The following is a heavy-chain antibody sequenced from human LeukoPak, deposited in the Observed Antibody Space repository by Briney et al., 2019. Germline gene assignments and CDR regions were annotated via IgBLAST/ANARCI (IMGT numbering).Heavy chain of an antibody. V-gene: IGHV4-34*01. D-gene: IGHD5-18*01. J-gene: IGHJ4*02. CDR3: ASYIRGYSYGYPYFDY. CDR1: GGSFSGYY. CDR2: INHSGST. Sequence: SETLSLTCAVYGGSFSGYYWSWIRQPPGKGLEWIGEINHSGSTNYNPSLKSRVTISVDTSKNQSSLKLSSVTAADTAVYYCASYIRGYSYGYPYFDYWGQGTLVTVSS.